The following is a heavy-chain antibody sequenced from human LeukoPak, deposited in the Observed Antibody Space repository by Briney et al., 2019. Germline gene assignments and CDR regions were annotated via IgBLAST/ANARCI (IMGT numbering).Heavy chain of an antibody. CDR2: IWYDGSNK. CDR1: GFTFSSYG. CDR3: ARGAAYYYGSGSFDF. J-gene: IGHJ4*02. D-gene: IGHD3-10*01. V-gene: IGHV3-33*01. Sequence: GGSLRLSCAASGFTFSSYGMHWVRQAPGKGLEWVAVIWYDGSNKYYADSVKGRFTISRDNSKNTLYLQMNSLRAEDTAVYYCARGAAYYYGSGSFDFWGQGTLATVSS.